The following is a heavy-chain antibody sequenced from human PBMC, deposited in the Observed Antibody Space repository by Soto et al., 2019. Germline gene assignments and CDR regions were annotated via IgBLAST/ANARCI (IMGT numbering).Heavy chain of an antibody. CDR1: GYTFTNYG. D-gene: IGHD5-12*01. CDR3: ARGSTWLRLVPFDH. V-gene: IGHV1-18*01. Sequence: VQLVQCGAEVKKPGASVKVSGKASGYTFTNYGINWVRQASGQGLEWMGWISAYNGNTNYAQKLQGRVTMTTDTSTSTTYMEMRSLRSDDTAVYYCARGSTWLRLVPFDHCGQGTLVTVSS. CDR2: ISAYNGNT. J-gene: IGHJ4*02.